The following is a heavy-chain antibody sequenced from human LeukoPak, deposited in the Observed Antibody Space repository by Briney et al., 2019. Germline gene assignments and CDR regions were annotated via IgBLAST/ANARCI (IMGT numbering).Heavy chain of an antibody. D-gene: IGHD2-2*01. CDR2: IIPIFGTA. J-gene: IGHJ4*02. V-gene: IGHV1-69*05. CDR3: ASPYCSSTSCYHYYFDY. CDR1: GGTFSSYA. Sequence: ASVKVSCKASGGTFSSYAISWVRQAPGQGLEWMGGIIPIFGTANYAQKFQGRVTITTDESTSTAYMELNSLRSEDTAVYYCASPYCSSTSCYHYYFDYWGQGTLVTVSS.